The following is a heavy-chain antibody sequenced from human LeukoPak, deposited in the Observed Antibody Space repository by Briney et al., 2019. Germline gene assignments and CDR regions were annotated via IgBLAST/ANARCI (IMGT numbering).Heavy chain of an antibody. CDR2: ISYDGSNK. J-gene: IGHJ4*02. V-gene: IGHV3-30*03. CDR3: ARAVADYFDY. D-gene: IGHD6-19*01. Sequence: GRSLRLSCAASGFTFSSYGMHWVRQAPGKGLEWVAVISYDGSNKYYADSVKGRFTISRDNSKNTLYLQMNSLRAEDTAVYYCARAVADYFDYWGQGTPVTVSS. CDR1: GFTFSSYG.